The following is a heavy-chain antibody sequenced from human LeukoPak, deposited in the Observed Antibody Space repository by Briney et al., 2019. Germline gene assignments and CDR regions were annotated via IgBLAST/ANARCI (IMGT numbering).Heavy chain of an antibody. CDR1: GFPFSSYA. V-gene: IGHV3-23*01. J-gene: IGHJ4*02. Sequence: GGSLRLPCAASGFPFSSYAMSWVRQAPGKGLEWVSAISGSGGSTYYADSVKGRFTISRDSSKNTLYLQMNSLRAEDTAVYFCAKDLVGNYNTFDYWGQGTLVTVSS. CDR2: ISGSGGST. CDR3: AKDLVGNYNTFDY. D-gene: IGHD1-7*01.